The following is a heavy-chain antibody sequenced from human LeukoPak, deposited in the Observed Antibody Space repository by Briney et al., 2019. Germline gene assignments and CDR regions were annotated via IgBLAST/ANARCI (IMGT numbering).Heavy chain of an antibody. CDR3: AKDRWFGELVNYNWFDP. V-gene: IGHV3-30*18. J-gene: IGHJ5*02. Sequence: GGSLRLSCAASGXTFSSYGMHWVRQAPGKGLEWVAVISYDGSNKYYADSVKGRFTISRDNSKNTLYLQMNSLRAEDTAVYYCAKDRWFGELVNYNWFDPWGQGTLVTVSS. CDR2: ISYDGSNK. CDR1: GXTFSSYG. D-gene: IGHD3-10*01.